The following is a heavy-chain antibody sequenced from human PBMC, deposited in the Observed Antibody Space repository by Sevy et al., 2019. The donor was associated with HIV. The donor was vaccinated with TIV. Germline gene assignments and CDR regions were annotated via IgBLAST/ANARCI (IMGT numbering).Heavy chain of an antibody. J-gene: IGHJ5*02. CDR3: AKDEGIVATPYNWFDP. CDR2: ISGSGGST. V-gene: IGHV3-23*01. Sequence: GGSLRLSCAASGFTFSSYAMSWVRQAPGKGLEWVSAISGSGGSTYYADSVKGRFTISRDNSKNTLNLQMNSLRAEDTAVYYCAKDEGIVATPYNWFDPWGQGTLVTVSS. D-gene: IGHD5-12*01. CDR1: GFTFSSYA.